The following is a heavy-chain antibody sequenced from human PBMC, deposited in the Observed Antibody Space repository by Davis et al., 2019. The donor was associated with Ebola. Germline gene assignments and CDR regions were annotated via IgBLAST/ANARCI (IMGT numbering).Heavy chain of an antibody. CDR1: GFTFSGYP. V-gene: IGHV3-23*01. J-gene: IGHJ6*02. CDR2: ISGCGGST. D-gene: IGHD4-17*01. CDR3: AKALDPDDDDYKGNGMDV. Sequence: PGGSLRLSCAASGFTFSGYPMSWVRQAPGKGLEWVSAISGCGGSTYYADSVKGRFTISRDNSKNTLYLQMNSLRAEDTAVYYCAKALDPDDDDYKGNGMDVWGQGTTVTVSS.